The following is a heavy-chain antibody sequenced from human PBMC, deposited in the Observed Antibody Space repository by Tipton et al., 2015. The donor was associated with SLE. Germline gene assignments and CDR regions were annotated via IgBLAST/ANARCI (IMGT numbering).Heavy chain of an antibody. D-gene: IGHD2-15*01. V-gene: IGHV3-53*01. CDR3: ASRSPLLRYFDY. Sequence: GSLRLSCAASGFTVSSNYMSWVRQAPGKGLEWVSVIYSGGSTYYADSVKGRFTISRDNSKNTLYLQMNSLRAEDTAVYYCASRSPLLRYFDYWGQGTLVTVSS. CDR1: GFTVSSNY. J-gene: IGHJ4*02. CDR2: IYSGGST.